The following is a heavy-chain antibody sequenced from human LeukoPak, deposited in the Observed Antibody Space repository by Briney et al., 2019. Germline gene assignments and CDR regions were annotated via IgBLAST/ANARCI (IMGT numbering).Heavy chain of an antibody. V-gene: IGHV4-30-2*01. CDR3: ASQTTVISGMDV. CDR1: GGSISSGGYS. D-gene: IGHD4-11*01. CDR2: IYHSGST. J-gene: IGHJ6*02. Sequence: PSETLSLTCAVSGGSISSGGYSWSWIRQPPGKGLEWIGYIYHSGSTYYNPSLKSRVTISVDRSKNQFSLKLSSVTAADTAVYYCASQTTVISGMDVWGQGTTVTVSS.